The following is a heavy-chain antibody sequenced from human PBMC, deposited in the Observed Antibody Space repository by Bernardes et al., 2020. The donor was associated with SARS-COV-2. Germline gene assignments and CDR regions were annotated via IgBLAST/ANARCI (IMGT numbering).Heavy chain of an antibody. V-gene: IGHV4-34*01. J-gene: IGHJ6*03. CDR1: GGSFSGYY. CDR3: ARGGEDWNYFYYMDV. CDR2: INHSGST. Sequence: SETLSLTCAVYGGSFSGYYWSWIRQPPGKGLEWIGEINHSGSTNYNPSLKSRVTISVDTSKNQFSLKLSSVTAADTAVYYCARGGEDWNYFYYMDVWGKGTTVTVSS. D-gene: IGHD1-1*01.